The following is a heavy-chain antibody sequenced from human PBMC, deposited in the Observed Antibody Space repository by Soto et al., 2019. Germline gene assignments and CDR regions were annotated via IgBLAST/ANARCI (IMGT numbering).Heavy chain of an antibody. D-gene: IGHD2-2*01. CDR1: GFTFSNSW. V-gene: IGHV3-74*01. J-gene: IGHJ4*02. CDR2: INADGTST. Sequence: GGVLRLSCAASGFTFSNSWMHWVRQVSGKGLEWVSRINADGTSTSYADSVKGRFTISRDNAKNTLYLHVNSLRAEDTAVYYCVKVLARGVGVPRFYFDSWGQGALVTVSS. CDR3: VKVLARGVGVPRFYFDS.